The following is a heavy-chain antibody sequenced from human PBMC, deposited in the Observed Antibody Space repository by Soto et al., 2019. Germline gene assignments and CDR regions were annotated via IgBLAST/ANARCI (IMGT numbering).Heavy chain of an antibody. CDR2: FDPEDGET. J-gene: IGHJ3*02. Sequence: ASVKVSCKVSGYTLTELSMHWVRQAPGKGLEWMGGFDPEDGETIYAQKFQGRVTMTEDTSTDTAYMELSSLRSEDTAVYCCATVSRGGQLGRVDAFDIWGQGTMVTVSS. CDR1: GYTLTELS. CDR3: ATVSRGGQLGRVDAFDI. D-gene: IGHD7-27*01. V-gene: IGHV1-24*01.